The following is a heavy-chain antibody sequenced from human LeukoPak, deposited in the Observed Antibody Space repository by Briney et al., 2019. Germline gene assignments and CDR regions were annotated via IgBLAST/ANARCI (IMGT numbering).Heavy chain of an antibody. Sequence: SETLSLTCAVYGGSFSGYYWSWIRQPPGKGLEWIGEINHSGSTNYNPSLKSRVTISVDTSKNQFSLKLSSVTAADTAVYYCARARITMIVVVITPLYYMDVWGKGTTVTVSS. CDR2: INHSGST. D-gene: IGHD3-22*01. CDR1: GGSFSGYY. V-gene: IGHV4-34*01. J-gene: IGHJ6*03. CDR3: ARARITMIVVVITPLYYMDV.